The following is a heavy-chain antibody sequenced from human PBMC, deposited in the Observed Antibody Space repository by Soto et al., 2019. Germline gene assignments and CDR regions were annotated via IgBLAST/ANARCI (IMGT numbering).Heavy chain of an antibody. CDR3: AVGGGTGYYYYYGMDV. CDR1: GYSFTSYW. D-gene: IGHD2-15*01. Sequence: GESLKISCNGSGYSFTSYWISWVRQMPGKGLEWMGRIDPSDSYTNYSPSFQGHVTISADKSISTAYLQWSSLKASDTAMYYCAVGGGTGYYYYYGMDVWGQGTTGTVSS. CDR2: IDPSDSYT. J-gene: IGHJ6*02. V-gene: IGHV5-10-1*01.